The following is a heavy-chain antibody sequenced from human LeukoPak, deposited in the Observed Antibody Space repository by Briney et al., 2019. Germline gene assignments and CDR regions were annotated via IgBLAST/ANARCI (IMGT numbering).Heavy chain of an antibody. CDR2: ISGSGGST. CDR1: GFTFSSYA. J-gene: IGHJ4*02. CDR3: ARWEYCSGGSCYPYFDY. V-gene: IGHV3-23*01. D-gene: IGHD2-15*01. Sequence: GGSLRLSCAASGFTFSSYAMSWVRQAPGKGLEWVSAISGSGGSTYYADSVKGRFTISRDNSKNTLYLQMNSLRAEDTAVYYCARWEYCSGGSCYPYFDYWGQGTLVTVSS.